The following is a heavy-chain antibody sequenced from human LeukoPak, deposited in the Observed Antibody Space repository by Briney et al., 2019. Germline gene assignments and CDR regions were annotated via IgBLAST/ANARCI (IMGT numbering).Heavy chain of an antibody. Sequence: GGSLRLSCAASGFTFSSYEMNWVRQAPGKGLEWVSRIMIDVTNTTYADSVKGRFTISRDNAKNTLYLQMNSLRADDTAVYYCAREGTYNYDSSGFGDYWGQGTLVTVSS. CDR1: GFTFSSYE. V-gene: IGHV3-74*01. CDR3: AREGTYNYDSSGFGDY. J-gene: IGHJ4*02. D-gene: IGHD3-22*01. CDR2: IMIDVTNT.